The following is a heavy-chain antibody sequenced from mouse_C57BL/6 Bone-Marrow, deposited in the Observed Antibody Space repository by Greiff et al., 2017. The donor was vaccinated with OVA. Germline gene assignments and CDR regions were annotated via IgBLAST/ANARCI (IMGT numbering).Heavy chain of an antibody. V-gene: IGHV5-15*01. D-gene: IGHD1-1*01. CDR1: GFTFSDYG. CDR3: ARSSSSYYFDY. J-gene: IGHJ2*01. Sequence: EVQGVESGGGLVQPGGSLKLSCAASGFTFSDYGMAWVRQAPRKGPEWVAFISNLAYSIYYADTVTGRFTISRENAKNTLYLEMSSLRSEDTAMYYCARSSSSYYFDYWGQGTTLTVSS. CDR2: ISNLAYSI.